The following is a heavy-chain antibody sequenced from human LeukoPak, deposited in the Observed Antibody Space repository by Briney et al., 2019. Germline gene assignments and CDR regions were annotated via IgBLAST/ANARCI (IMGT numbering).Heavy chain of an antibody. CDR2: ITGSGPTT. D-gene: IGHD1-26*01. J-gene: IGHJ3*02. CDR3: ARVRVGTTTGDTFGI. Sequence: SGGSLRLSCVASGFTFSNYAMAWVRQAPGKGLEWVAAITGSGPTTFYGDSLKGHFTISRDNSKNTLYLQMNSLRVEDTAVYFCARVRVGTTTGDTFGIWGQGTMVTVAS. V-gene: IGHV3-23*01. CDR1: GFTFSNYA.